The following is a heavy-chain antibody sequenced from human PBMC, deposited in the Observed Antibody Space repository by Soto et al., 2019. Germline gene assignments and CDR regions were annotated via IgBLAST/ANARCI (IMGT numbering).Heavy chain of an antibody. CDR1: GFTFNSYS. CDR2: ISSFSNYM. CDR3: ARDTGVFPSGDARTTIFDY. J-gene: IGHJ4*02. V-gene: IGHV3-21*01. D-gene: IGHD3-10*01. Sequence: PGGSLRLSCAVSGFTFNSYSMNWVRQAPGKGLEWVSSISSFSNYMYYTDSVKGRFTISRDNARNSLYLQMNSLRAEDTAVYYCARDTGVFPSGDARTTIFDYWGQGTLVTVSS.